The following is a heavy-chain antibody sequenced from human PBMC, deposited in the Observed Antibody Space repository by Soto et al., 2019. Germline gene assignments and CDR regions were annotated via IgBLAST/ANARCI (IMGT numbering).Heavy chain of an antibody. J-gene: IGHJ4*02. V-gene: IGHV3-53*01. CDR2: IYRGGNT. CDR1: GLTVSTNY. Sequence: PGGSLRLSCAASGLTVSTNYMTWVRQAPGKGLEWVSVIYRGGNTYHADSVQGRFSISRDNSKNTVDLQMNNLRAKDTAMYYCASVGYCSTTTCQHAWGQGTLVTVSS. D-gene: IGHD2-2*01. CDR3: ASVGYCSTTTCQHA.